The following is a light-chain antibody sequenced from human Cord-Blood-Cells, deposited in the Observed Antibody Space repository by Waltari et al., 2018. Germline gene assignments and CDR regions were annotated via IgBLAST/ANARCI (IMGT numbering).Light chain of an antibody. J-gene: IGKJ1*01. V-gene: IGKV3-20*01. CDR2: GAS. Sequence: EIVLTQSPGTLSLSPGERATLSCRASQSVSSSYLAWYQQKPGRAPRLLIYGASSRATGIPDRFSGSGSGTDFTLTISRLGPEDFAVYYCQQYGSSPRTFGQGTKVEIK. CDR3: QQYGSSPRT. CDR1: QSVSSSY.